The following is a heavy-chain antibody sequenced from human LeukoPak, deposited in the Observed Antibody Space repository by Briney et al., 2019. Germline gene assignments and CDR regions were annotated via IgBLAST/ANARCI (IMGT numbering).Heavy chain of an antibody. V-gene: IGHV4-59*01. D-gene: IGHD1-14*01. J-gene: IGHJ4*02. CDR2: VSDGGRT. CDR1: GGSITSYY. CDR3: ARASTTFDD. Sequence: SETLSLTCSVSGGSITSYYWSWIRQPPGKGLEWIGHVSDGGRTNYSPSLRSRVSISVDTSKNRFSLKLNSVTAADTAVYFCARASTTFDDWGQGTLVTVSS.